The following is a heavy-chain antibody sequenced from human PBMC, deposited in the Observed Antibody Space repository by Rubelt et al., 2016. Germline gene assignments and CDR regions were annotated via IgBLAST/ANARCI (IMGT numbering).Heavy chain of an antibody. CDR3: AGRTAGSWTRKYFSYYMDA. CDR1: GGSFSDYY. CDR2: INHIGRP. Sequence: QVQLQQWGAGLLKPSETLSLTCDVFGGSFSDYYWTWIRQPPGKGLECIGEINHIGRPKYNLSLKRRVTMSVDTSKSQFSLNAKSVTAADTAVYCCAGRTAGSWTRKYFSYYMDAWGKGTTVTVSS. D-gene: IGHD1-26*01. J-gene: IGHJ6*03. V-gene: IGHV4-34*01.